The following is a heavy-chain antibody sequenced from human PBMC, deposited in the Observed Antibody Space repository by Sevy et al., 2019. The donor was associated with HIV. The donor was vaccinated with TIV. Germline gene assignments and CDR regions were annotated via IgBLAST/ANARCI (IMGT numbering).Heavy chain of an antibody. CDR3: ASGTGV. J-gene: IGHJ4*02. CDR1: GYTFTTYY. CDR2: IIPSGGST. D-gene: IGHD1-26*01. Sequence: ASVKVSCKASGYTFTTYYMHWVRQAPGQGLVWMGIIIPSGGSTTYAQKFQGRITMTRDTSTSTAHMELSSLRSEDTAIYYCASGTGVWGQGTLVTVSS. V-gene: IGHV1-46*01.